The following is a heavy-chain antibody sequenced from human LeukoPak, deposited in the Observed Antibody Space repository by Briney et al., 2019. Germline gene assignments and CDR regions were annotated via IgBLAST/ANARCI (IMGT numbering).Heavy chain of an antibody. Sequence: SVKVSCKASGYTFTSYEINWVRQATGQGLEWMGWMNPNTGNTGYAQNFQGRVTMTSDTSITTAYMELSSLRSEDTAVYYCARGGFPSASWGQGTLVTVSS. CDR3: ARGGFPSAS. V-gene: IGHV1-8*01. CDR1: GYTFTSYE. J-gene: IGHJ4*02. CDR2: MNPNTGNT. D-gene: IGHD2-2*01.